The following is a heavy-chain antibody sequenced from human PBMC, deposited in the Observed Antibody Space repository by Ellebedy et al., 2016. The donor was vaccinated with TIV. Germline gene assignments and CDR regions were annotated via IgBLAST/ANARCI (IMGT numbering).Heavy chain of an antibody. CDR1: GFTFGRAW. J-gene: IGHJ4*02. V-gene: IGHV3-15*07. D-gene: IGHD3-3*01. CDR2: IKSKRDGETT. CDR3: TTGFSTAWHDHC. Sequence: PGGSLRLSCAASGFTFGRAWMNWVRQTPGKGLEWVGRIKSKRDGETTECAAPVKGRFTISRDDSDNMLSLQMNSLKAEDTAVYYCTTGFSTAWHDHCWGQGTLVTVSS.